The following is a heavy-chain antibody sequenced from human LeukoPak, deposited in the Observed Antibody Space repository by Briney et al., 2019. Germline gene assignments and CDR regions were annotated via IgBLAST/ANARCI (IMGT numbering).Heavy chain of an antibody. Sequence: ASETLSLTCAVYGGSFSGYYWSWIRQPPGKGLEWIGEINHSGSTNYNPSLKSRVTISVDTSKNQFSPKLSSVTAADTAVYYCARWTSVVLGTKRGFDPWGQGTLVTVSS. D-gene: IGHD4-23*01. CDR3: ARWTSVVLGTKRGFDP. CDR1: GGSFSGYY. V-gene: IGHV4-34*01. CDR2: INHSGST. J-gene: IGHJ5*02.